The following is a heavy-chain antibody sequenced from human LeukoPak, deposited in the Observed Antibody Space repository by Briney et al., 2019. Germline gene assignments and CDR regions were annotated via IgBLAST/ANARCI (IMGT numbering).Heavy chain of an antibody. Sequence: PGGSLRLSCVAAGFPFSSFWMTWVRQAPGRLRGWVANIKQDGSKKSYVDSVKGRFTISRDNAKNSLYLLMNSLRAEDTAIYYCTRVGYIDEGIDYWGQGTLVTVSS. CDR2: IKQDGSKK. V-gene: IGHV3-7*04. J-gene: IGHJ4*02. CDR3: TRVGYIDEGIDY. D-gene: IGHD5-24*01. CDR1: GFPFSSFW.